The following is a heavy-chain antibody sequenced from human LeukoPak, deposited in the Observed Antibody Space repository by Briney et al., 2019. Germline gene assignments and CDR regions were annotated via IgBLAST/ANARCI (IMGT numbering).Heavy chain of an antibody. CDR3: ARGYDFWSGYLSYYFDY. CDR2: ISSSSSYI. CDR1: GFTFSSYS. D-gene: IGHD3-3*01. V-gene: IGHV3-21*04. Sequence: GGSLRLSCAASGFTFSSYSMNWVRQAPGKGLEWVSSISSSSSYIYYADSVKGRFTISRDNAKNSLYLQMNSLRAEDTALYYCARGYDFWSGYLSYYFDYWGQGTLVTVSS. J-gene: IGHJ4*02.